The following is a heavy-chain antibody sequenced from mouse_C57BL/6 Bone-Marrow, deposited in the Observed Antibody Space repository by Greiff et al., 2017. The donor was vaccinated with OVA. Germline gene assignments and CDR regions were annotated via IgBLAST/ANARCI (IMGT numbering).Heavy chain of an antibody. CDR3: VRYAPTLDY. CDR2: IRSKSNNYAT. J-gene: IGHJ4*01. D-gene: IGHD1-1*01. V-gene: IGHV10-1*01. Sequence: DVQLVESGGGLVQPKGSLKLSCAASGFSFNTYAMNWVRQAPGKGLEWVARIRSKSNNYATYYADSVKDRFTISRDDSESMLYLQMNNLKTEDTAMYYCVRYAPTLDYWGQGTSVTVSS. CDR1: GFSFNTYA.